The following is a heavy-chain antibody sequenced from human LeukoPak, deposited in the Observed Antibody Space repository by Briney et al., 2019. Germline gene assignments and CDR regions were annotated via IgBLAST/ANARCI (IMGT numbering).Heavy chain of an antibody. CDR1: GFTFSSYG. CDR3: ARENLDSSGWTWGPYYYYYGMDV. CDR2: ISYDGSNK. D-gene: IGHD6-19*01. V-gene: IGHV3-30*03. J-gene: IGHJ6*02. Sequence: GRSLRLSCAASGFTFSSYGMHWVRQAPGKGLEWVAVISYDGSNKYYADSVKGRFTISRDNSKNTLYLQMNSLRAEDTAVYYCARENLDSSGWTWGPYYYYYGMDVWGQGTTVTVSS.